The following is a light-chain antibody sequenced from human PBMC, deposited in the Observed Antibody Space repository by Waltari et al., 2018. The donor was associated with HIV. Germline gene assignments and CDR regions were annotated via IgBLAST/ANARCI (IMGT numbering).Light chain of an antibody. CDR3: ATWDDSLNGRWV. V-gene: IGLV1-44*01. J-gene: IGLJ3*02. CDR2: SNN. CDR1: SSNIGSNT. Sequence: QSVLTQPPSASGTPGQRVTISCSGSSSNIGSNTVNWYQQLPGTAPKPLIYSNNPRPSGVPDRFSGSKSGTSASLAISGLQSEDEADYYCATWDDSLNGRWVFGGGTKLTVL.